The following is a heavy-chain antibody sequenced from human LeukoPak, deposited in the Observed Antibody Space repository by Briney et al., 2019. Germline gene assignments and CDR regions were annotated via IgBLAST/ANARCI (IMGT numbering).Heavy chain of an antibody. D-gene: IGHD6-19*01. CDR3: AKGYSSGWYALDY. J-gene: IGHJ4*02. V-gene: IGHV3-30*18. CDR1: GFTFSSYG. CDR2: ISYDGSNK. Sequence: QPGRSLRLCCAASGFTFSSYGMHWVRQAPGKGLEWVAVISYDGSNKYYADSVKGRFTISRDNSKNTLYLQMNSLRAEDTAVYYCAKGYSSGWYALDYWGQGTLVTVSS.